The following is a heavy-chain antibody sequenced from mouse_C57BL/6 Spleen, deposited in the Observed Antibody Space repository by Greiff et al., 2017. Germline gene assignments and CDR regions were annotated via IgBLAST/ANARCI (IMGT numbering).Heavy chain of an antibody. CDR2: ISDGGSYT. V-gene: IGHV5-4*03. CDR1: GFTFSSYA. Sequence: EVKLVESGGGLVKPGGSLKLSCAASGFTFSSYAMSWVRQTPEKRLEWVATISDGGSYTYYPDNVKGRFTISRDNAKNNLYLQRSHLKSEDTAMYYCARDYGNYLYYFDYWGQGTTLTVSS. CDR3: ARDYGNYLYYFDY. J-gene: IGHJ2*01. D-gene: IGHD2-1*01.